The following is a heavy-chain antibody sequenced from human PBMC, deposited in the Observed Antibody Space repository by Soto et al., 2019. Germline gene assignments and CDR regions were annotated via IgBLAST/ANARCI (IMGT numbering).Heavy chain of an antibody. Sequence: ASVKVSCQASGYTFTSYGISWVRQAPGQGLEWMGWISAYNGNTNYAQKLQGRVTMTTDTSTSTAYMELRSLRSDDTAVYYCARDSYDFWSGYSGLVDIWGQGTMVTVSS. D-gene: IGHD3-3*01. V-gene: IGHV1-18*01. J-gene: IGHJ3*02. CDR2: ISAYNGNT. CDR3: ARDSYDFWSGYSGLVDI. CDR1: GYTFTSYG.